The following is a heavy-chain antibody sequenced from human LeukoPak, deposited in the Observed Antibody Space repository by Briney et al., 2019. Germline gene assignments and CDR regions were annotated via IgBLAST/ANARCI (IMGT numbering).Heavy chain of an antibody. D-gene: IGHD3-10*01. Sequence: GGSLRLSCAASGFTFSSYWMSWVRQAPGKGLEWVANIKQDGSEKYYVDSVKGRFTISRDNAKNSLYLQMNSLRAEDTAVYYCASGILGSEVSGSGGNIWGQGTLVTVSS. CDR1: GFTFSSYW. CDR2: IKQDGSEK. V-gene: IGHV3-7*01. CDR3: ASGILGSEVSGSGGNI. J-gene: IGHJ4*02.